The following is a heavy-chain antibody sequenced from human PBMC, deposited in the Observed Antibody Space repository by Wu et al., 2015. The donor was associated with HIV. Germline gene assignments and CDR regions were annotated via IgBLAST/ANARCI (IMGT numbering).Heavy chain of an antibody. Sequence: QAQLVQSGAEMKKPGASVKVSCKASGYTFIGYYIHWVRQAPGQGLEWVGWINPERGATEYAKKFQGRVTMSTDTSTNTAYMDLKNLKSDDTAVFYCVRGLYGGSPYNYFDPWGQGTLVTVSS. CDR3: VRGLYGGSPYNYFDP. J-gene: IGHJ5*02. D-gene: IGHD1-26*01. V-gene: IGHV1-2*02. CDR1: GYTFIGYY. CDR2: INPERGAT.